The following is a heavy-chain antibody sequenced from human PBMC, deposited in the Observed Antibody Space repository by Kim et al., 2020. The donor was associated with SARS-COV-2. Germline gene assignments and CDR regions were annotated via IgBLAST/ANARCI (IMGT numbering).Heavy chain of an antibody. CDR2: ISYDGNNK. CDR1: GFTFSTYP. CDR3: ARDVPIVVVLELDS. Sequence: GGSLRLSCAASGFTFSTYPMHWVRQAPGKGLEWVAVISYDGNNKYYADSVKGRFTISRDNSKNTLYLQMNSLGGEDTAVYYCARDVPIVVVLELDSWGQGTLVTVSS. V-gene: IGHV3-30*04. J-gene: IGHJ4*02. D-gene: IGHD3-22*01.